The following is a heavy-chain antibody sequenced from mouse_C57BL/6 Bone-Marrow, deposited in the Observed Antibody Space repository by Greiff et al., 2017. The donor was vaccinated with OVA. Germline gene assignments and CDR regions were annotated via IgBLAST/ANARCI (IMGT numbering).Heavy chain of an antibody. D-gene: IGHD2-4*01. CDR3: ARPYYYHRDYYAMDY. CDR1: GYTFTSYW. CDR2: IHPNSGST. Sequence: QVQLQQPGAELVKPGASVKLSCKASGYTFTSYWMHWVKQRPGQGLEWIGMIHPNSGSTNYNEKFKSKATLTVDKSSSTAYMQLSSLTSEDSAVYYCARPYYYHRDYYAMDYWGQGTSVTVSS. J-gene: IGHJ4*01. V-gene: IGHV1-64*01.